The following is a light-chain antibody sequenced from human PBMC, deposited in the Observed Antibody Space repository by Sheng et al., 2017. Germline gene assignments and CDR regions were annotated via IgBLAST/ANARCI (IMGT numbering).Light chain of an antibody. CDR3: QQYVKTQET. Sequence: DIVLTQSPNSLAVPLGERATISCKSSQTLLYPSRDKTFLAWYQQKSGQPPKLLIYWASTRQSGVPDRFSGSGSGTDFTLTISNLQAEDLAVYYCQQYVKTQETFGQGTKVEI. CDR2: WAS. V-gene: IGKV4-1*01. J-gene: IGKJ1*01. CDR1: QTLLYPSRDKTF.